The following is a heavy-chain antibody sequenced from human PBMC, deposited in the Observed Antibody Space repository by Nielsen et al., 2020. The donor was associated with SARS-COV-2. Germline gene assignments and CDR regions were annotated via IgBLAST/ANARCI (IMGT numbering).Heavy chain of an antibody. D-gene: IGHD6-6*01. CDR2: IYYSGDT. CDR3: ARDRHSSSPYGMGV. CDR1: GGSISSYY. Sequence: GSLRLSCTVSGGSISSYYWSWIRQPPGKGLEWIGYIYYSGDTKYNPSLKSRVTISVDMSKNQFSLRLNSVTAADTAVYYCARDRHSSSPYGMGVWGQGTTVTVSS. J-gene: IGHJ6*02. V-gene: IGHV4-59*01.